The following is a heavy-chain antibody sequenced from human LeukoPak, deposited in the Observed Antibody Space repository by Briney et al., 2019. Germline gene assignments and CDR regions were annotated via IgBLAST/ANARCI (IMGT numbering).Heavy chain of an antibody. J-gene: IGHJ4*02. D-gene: IGHD2-21*02. CDR1: GFTFSDYT. CDR2: IDLSGSVL. CDR3: ARCWGGGDCLDH. Sequence: GGSLRLSCAASGFTFSDYTMNWVRQAPGKGLEWVSYIDLSGSVLYYVDSVKGRFTISRDNAKNSLYLQMNSLRADDTAVYYCARCWGGGDCLDHWGQGTLVTVSS. V-gene: IGHV3-48*04.